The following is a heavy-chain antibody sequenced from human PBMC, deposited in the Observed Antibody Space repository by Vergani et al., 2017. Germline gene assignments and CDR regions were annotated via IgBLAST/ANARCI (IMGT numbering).Heavy chain of an antibody. V-gene: IGHV2-26*01. Sequence: QITLKESGPTLAKPTQTLTLTCIFSGFSLSTTGVGVGWIRQPPGKALEWLAHIFSNDEKSYSTSLKSRLTISKDTSKSQVVLTMTNMDPVDTATYYCARITYADYYCYYMDVWGKGTTVTVSS. CDR1: GFSLSTTGVG. D-gene: IGHD4-17*01. CDR3: ARITYADYYCYYMDV. J-gene: IGHJ6*03. CDR2: IFSNDEK.